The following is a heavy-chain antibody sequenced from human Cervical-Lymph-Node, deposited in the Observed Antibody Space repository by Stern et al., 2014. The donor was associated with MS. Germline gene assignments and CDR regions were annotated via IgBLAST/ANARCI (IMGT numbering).Heavy chain of an antibody. CDR3: ARTRVGGGHYFDY. CDR1: GFSLSTSGMC. CDR2: IDWGDDK. J-gene: IGHJ4*02. V-gene: IGHV2-70*01. Sequence: QITLKESCPALVKSTQTLTLTCTFSGFSLSTSGMCVSWIRQPPGKALEWLTLIDWGDDKYYSTSLKTTTTICTVTPQNQAALYSTNMDPVDTATYYWARTRVGGGHYFDYWGQGTLVTVSS. D-gene: IGHD3-16*01.